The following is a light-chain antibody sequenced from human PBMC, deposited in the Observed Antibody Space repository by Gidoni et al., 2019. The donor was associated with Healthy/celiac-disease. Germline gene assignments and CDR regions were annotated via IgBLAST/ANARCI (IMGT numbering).Light chain of an antibody. J-gene: IGLJ2*01. CDR1: TLGDKY. V-gene: IGLV3-1*01. CDR3: QAWDSSIVV. CDR2: QDS. Sequence: SYELTQPPSVSVSPGQTASITCSGDTLGDKYACWYQQKPGHSPVLVIYQDSKRPSGIPARFSGSNSGNTATLTISGTQAMDEADYYCQAWDSSIVVFGGGTKLTVL.